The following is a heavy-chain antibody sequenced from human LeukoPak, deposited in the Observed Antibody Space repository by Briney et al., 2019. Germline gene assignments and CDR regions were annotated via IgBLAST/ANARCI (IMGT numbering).Heavy chain of an antibody. D-gene: IGHD6-19*01. CDR3: ARARPDSSGWYQRPFDY. V-gene: IGHV3-33*01. J-gene: IGHJ4*02. CDR2: IWYDGSNK. Sequence: GGSLRLSCAASGFTFSRYGIHWVRQAPGKGLEWVAVIWYDGSNKNYADSVKGRFTISRDNSKNTLYLQMNSLRAEDTAVYYCARARPDSSGWYQRPFDYWGQGTLVTVSS. CDR1: GFTFSRYG.